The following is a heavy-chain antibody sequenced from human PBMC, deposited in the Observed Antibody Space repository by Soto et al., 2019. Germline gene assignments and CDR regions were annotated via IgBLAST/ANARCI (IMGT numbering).Heavy chain of an antibody. Sequence: QVQLVPSGAEVKKPGASVKVSCKSSGYTFTSYGISWVRQAPGQVLAWMGWISAYNGNTNYAQKLQGRVTMTTDTSTSTAYMELRSLRYADTAVYYCERAGGVVVVAATDLQHWGQGTLVTVSS. D-gene: IGHD2-15*01. V-gene: IGHV1-18*01. J-gene: IGHJ1*01. CDR1: GYTFTSYG. CDR3: ERAGGVVVVAATDLQH. CDR2: ISAYNGNT.